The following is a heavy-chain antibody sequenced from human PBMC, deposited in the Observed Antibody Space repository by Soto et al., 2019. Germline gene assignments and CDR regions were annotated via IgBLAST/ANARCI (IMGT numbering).Heavy chain of an antibody. CDR3: ALRSMAVVPEY. CDR2: LYYGRSA. J-gene: IGHJ4*02. Sequence: QVQLQESGPGLVKPSETLSLTCAVSGDSISSYYCMWIRQPPGKGLESIGYLYYGRSANYNPYLQSRVTLSVDKYTNQCSLTLSSMTAADTAVYYCALRSMAVVPEYWGQGTLVTVSS. D-gene: IGHD3-22*01. V-gene: IGHV4-59*01. CDR1: GDSISSYY.